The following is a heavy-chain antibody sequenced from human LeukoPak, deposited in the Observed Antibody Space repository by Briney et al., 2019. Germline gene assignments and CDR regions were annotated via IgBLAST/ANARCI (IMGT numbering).Heavy chain of an antibody. CDR1: VYTFTSYD. CDR3: ARGGCSSTSCYDP. J-gene: IGHJ5*02. CDR2: MNPNSGNT. Sequence: ASVNVSCKASVYTFTSYDINWVRQATGQGLEWMGWMNPNSGNTGYAQKFQGRVTITRNTSISTAYMELSSLRSEDTAVYYCARGGCSSTSCYDPWGQGTLVTVSS. D-gene: IGHD2-2*01. V-gene: IGHV1-8*03.